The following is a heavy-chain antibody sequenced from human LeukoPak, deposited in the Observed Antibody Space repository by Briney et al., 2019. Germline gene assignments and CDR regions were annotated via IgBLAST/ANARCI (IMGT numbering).Heavy chain of an antibody. D-gene: IGHD6-25*01. J-gene: IGHJ4*02. CDR2: INSDGSST. Sequence: GGSLRLSCAVSGFTFNTYWMHWVRQAPGKGLVWVSRINSDGSSTSYADSVKGRFTISRDNAKNTLYLQMNSLRAEDTALYYCARVKAAAGPIDYWGQGTLVTVSS. CDR3: ARVKAAAGPIDY. CDR1: GFTFNTYW. V-gene: IGHV3-74*01.